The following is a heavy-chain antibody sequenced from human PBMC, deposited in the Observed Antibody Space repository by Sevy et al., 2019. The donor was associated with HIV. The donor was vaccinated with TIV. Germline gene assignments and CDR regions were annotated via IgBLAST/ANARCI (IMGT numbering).Heavy chain of an antibody. CDR3: ASGALGATKGTYYFDH. Sequence: GGSLRLSCAVSGLIVSSNYMSWVRQTPGKGPEWVSVIYSGGGTHYADSVKGRFTISRDNSKNTLYLQMNSLRAEATDVYYCASGALGATKGTYYFDHWGQGTLVTVSS. J-gene: IGHJ4*02. V-gene: IGHV3-53*01. CDR2: IYSGGGT. CDR1: GLIVSSNY. D-gene: IGHD1-26*01.